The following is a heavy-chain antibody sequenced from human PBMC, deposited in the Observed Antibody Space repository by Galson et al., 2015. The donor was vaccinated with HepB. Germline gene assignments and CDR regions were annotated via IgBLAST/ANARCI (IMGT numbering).Heavy chain of an antibody. CDR3: ARRIHCSGGSCFGYMDV. CDR2: INAGNGNT. CDR1: GYTFTSYA. V-gene: IGHV1-3*01. Sequence: SVKVSCKASGYTFTSYAMHWVRQAPGQRLEWMGWINAGNGNTKYSQKFQGRVTITRDTSASTAYMELSSLRSEDTAVYYCARRIHCSGGSCFGYMDVWGKGTTVTVSS. J-gene: IGHJ6*03. D-gene: IGHD2-15*01.